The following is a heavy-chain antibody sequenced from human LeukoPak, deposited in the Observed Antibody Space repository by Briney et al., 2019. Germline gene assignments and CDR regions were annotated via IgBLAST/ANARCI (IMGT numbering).Heavy chain of an antibody. Sequence: GGSLRLSCAASGFTFTRYSMTWVRQAPGKGLEWVSYISSSSSTIHYADSVKGRFTISRDNTKNSLYLQMNSLRAEDTAVYYCVRGKKPGWDMSYFDYWGQGILVTVSS. D-gene: IGHD1-14*01. CDR3: VRGKKPGWDMSYFDY. CDR1: GFTFTRYS. V-gene: IGHV3-48*04. J-gene: IGHJ4*02. CDR2: ISSSSSTI.